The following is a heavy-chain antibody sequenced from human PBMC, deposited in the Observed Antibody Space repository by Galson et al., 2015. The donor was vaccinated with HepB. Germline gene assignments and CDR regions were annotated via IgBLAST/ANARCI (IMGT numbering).Heavy chain of an antibody. CDR3: ARDREWLYSYAIGPGWFDP. J-gene: IGHJ5*02. V-gene: IGHV7-4-1*02. Sequence: SVKVSCKASGYTFTSYAMNWVRQAPGQGLEWMGWINTNTGNPTYAQGFTGRFVFSLDTSVSTAYLQISSLKAEDTAVYYCARDREWLYSYAIGPGWFDPWGQGTLVTVSS. CDR2: INTNTGNP. CDR1: GYTFTSYA. D-gene: IGHD3-3*01.